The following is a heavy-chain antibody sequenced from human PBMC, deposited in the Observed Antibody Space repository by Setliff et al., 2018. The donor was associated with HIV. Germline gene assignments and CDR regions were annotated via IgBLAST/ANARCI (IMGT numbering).Heavy chain of an antibody. CDR2: IIPIFGTA. CDR1: GGTFSSFA. D-gene: IGHD3-10*01. Sequence: WASVKVSCKASGGTFSSFAISWVRQAPGQGLEWMGGIIPIFGTANYAQKFQGRVTITTDESTTTAYMELPSLRSEDTAVYYCARETYYGWGSYLPKEYYYYYMDVWGKGTTVTVSS. CDR3: ARETYYGWGSYLPKEYYYYYMDV. V-gene: IGHV1-69*05. J-gene: IGHJ6*03.